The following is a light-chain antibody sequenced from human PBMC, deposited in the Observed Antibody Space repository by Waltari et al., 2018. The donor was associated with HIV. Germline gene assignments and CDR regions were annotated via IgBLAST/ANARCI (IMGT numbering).Light chain of an antibody. J-gene: IGKJ4*01. CDR2: DAS. CDR1: QDISNY. CDR3: QQYDNVPPT. V-gene: IGKV1-33*01. Sequence: DIQMTQSPSSLSASVGDRVTITCQASQDISNYLNWYQQKPGKAPKLLIFDASNLETGVPSRLSGSGSGTDFTFTISSLQPEDIATYYCQQYDNVPPTFGGGTKVEIK.